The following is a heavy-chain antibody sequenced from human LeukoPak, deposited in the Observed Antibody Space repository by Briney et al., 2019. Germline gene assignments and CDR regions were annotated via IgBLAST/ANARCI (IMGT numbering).Heavy chain of an antibody. CDR3: ARCLSGSYLLPLDY. CDR2: ISADNGNT. D-gene: IGHD1-26*01. Sequence: ASVPVSCKASGYTFTNYGISWVRQAPGQGLEWMGWISADNGNTNYAQKLQGRVTMTTDTSTNTAYMELRSLRSDDTAMYYCARCLSGSYLLPLDYWGQGNPVSLSS. V-gene: IGHV1-18*01. J-gene: IGHJ4*02. CDR1: GYTFTNYG.